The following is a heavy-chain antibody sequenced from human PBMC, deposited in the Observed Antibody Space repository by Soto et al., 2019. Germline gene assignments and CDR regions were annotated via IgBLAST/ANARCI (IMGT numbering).Heavy chain of an antibody. J-gene: IGHJ4*02. CDR2: INSDGSST. D-gene: IGHD3-3*01. CDR3: ARNPYHDFWSGYHFDY. Sequence: EVQLVASGGGLVQPGGSLRLSCAASGFTFSSYWMHWVRQAPGKGLVWVSRINSDGSSTSYADSVKGRFTISRDNAKNTLYLQMNSLRAEDTAVYYCARNPYHDFWSGYHFDYWGQGTLVTVSS. CDR1: GFTFSSYW. V-gene: IGHV3-74*01.